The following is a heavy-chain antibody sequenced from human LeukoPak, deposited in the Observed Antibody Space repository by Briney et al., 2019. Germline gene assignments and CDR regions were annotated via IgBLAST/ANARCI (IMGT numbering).Heavy chain of an antibody. Sequence: GGSLRLSCAASGFTFSNYWVSWVRQAPGKGLEWVGRIKSKSDRGTTDYAAPVKGRFTISRDDSKNTLYLQMNSLKTEDTAVYYCTTVYCSTTSCKPGTDYWGQGTLVTVSS. CDR2: IKSKSDRGTT. V-gene: IGHV3-15*05. J-gene: IGHJ4*02. CDR3: TTVYCSTTSCKPGTDY. CDR1: GFTFSNYW. D-gene: IGHD2-2*01.